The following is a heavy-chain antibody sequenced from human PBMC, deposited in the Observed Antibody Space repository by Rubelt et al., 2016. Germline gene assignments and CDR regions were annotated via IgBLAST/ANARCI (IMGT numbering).Heavy chain of an antibody. J-gene: IGHJ5*02. D-gene: IGHD3-3*01. CDR1: GYTFTSYG. Sequence: QVQLVQSGAEVKKPGASVKVSCKASGYTFTSYGISWVRQAPGQGLEWMGIINPSGGSTSYAQKVQGRVTMPRDTSTGTVDMALSSLRSEDMAVYYCARSPRYDFEDNWFDPWGQGTLVTVSS. V-gene: IGHV1-46*01. CDR3: ARSPRYDFEDNWFDP. CDR2: INPSGGST.